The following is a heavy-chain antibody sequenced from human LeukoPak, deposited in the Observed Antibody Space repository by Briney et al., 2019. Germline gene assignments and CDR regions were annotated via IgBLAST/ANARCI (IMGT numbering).Heavy chain of an antibody. V-gene: IGHV2-5*01. D-gene: IGHD4-23*01. J-gene: IGHJ4*02. CDR2: IYWNDDK. Sequence: SSPTLVNHTQTFTLTCNFFGFSLNSGVVGLGWIRQPPPKALEWLALIYWNDDKRYSPSLKNRLTITKDTSENQVVLTLTNMEPVDTATYYCTHTVDYGGNPNDYWGQGTLVTVSS. CDR1: GFSLNSGVVG. CDR3: THTVDYGGNPNDY.